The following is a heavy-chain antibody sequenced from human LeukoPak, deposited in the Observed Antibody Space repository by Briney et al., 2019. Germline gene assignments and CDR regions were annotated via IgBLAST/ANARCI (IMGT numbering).Heavy chain of an antibody. D-gene: IGHD3-22*01. CDR3: ARDGTHYYDSSGYYPLFDY. CDR1: GCTFTSYG. V-gene: IGHV1-18*01. J-gene: IGHJ4*02. Sequence: ASVKVPCKASGCTFTSYGISWVRQAPGQGLEWMGWISAYNGNTNYAQKLQGRVTMTTDTSTSTAYMELRSLRSDDTAVYYCARDGTHYYDSSGYYPLFDYWGQGTLVTVSS. CDR2: ISAYNGNT.